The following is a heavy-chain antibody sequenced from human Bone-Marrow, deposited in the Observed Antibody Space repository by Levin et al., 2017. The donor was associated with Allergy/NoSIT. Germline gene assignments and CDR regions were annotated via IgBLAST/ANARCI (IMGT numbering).Heavy chain of an antibody. D-gene: IGHD6-6*01. CDR2: IWYDGNNK. J-gene: IGHJ5*01. CDR3: ARRYSGPSSYWIDS. CDR1: GFSLRTYG. V-gene: IGHV3-33*01. Sequence: PGGSLRLSCAVSGFSLRTYGMHWIRQAPGKGLEWVAVIWYDGNNKYYADSVRGRFTISRDISNNTLYLQMNRVRTDDTGVYYCARRYSGPSSYWIDSWGHGTLVTVSS.